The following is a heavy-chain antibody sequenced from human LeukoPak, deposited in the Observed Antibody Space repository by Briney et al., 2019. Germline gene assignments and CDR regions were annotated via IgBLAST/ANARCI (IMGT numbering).Heavy chain of an antibody. V-gene: IGHV4-30-2*01. Sequence: PSQTLSLTCAVSGGSISSGGHSWSWIRQPPGRGLEWIGYIYHSGSTYYNPSLKSRVTISVDRSKNQFSLKLSSVTAADTAVYYCASRNRGVIMSWGQGTLVTVSS. D-gene: IGHD3-10*01. CDR3: ASRNRGVIMS. CDR2: IYHSGST. J-gene: IGHJ5*02. CDR1: GGSISSGGHS.